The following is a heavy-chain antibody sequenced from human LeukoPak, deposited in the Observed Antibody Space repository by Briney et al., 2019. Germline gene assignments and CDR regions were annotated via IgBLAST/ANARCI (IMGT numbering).Heavy chain of an antibody. CDR2: IYHSGST. J-gene: IGHJ5*02. CDR1: GYSISSGYY. D-gene: IGHD2-2*01. CDR3: ARLISSPAYCSSTSCQGWFDP. V-gene: IGHV4-38-2*01. Sequence: PSETLSLTCAVSGYSISSGYYWGWIRHPPGRGLEWIGSIYHSGSTYYNPSLKSRVTISVDTSKNPFSLKLSSVTAADTPVYYCARLISSPAYCSSTSCQGWFDPWGQGTLVTVSS.